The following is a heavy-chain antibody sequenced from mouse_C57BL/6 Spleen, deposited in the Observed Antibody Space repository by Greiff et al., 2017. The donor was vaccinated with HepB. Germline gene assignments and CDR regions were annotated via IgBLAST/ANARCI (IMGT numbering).Heavy chain of an antibody. J-gene: IGHJ2*01. CDR3: ARDDYCDY. CDR2: INPNNGGT. CDR1: GYTFTDYY. Sequence: EVQLQQSGPELVKPGASVKISCKASGYTFTDYYMNWVKQSHGKSLEWIGDINPNNGGTSYNQKFKGKATLTVDKSSSTAYMELRSLTSEDSAVYYCARDDYCDYWGQGTTLTVSS. V-gene: IGHV1-26*01.